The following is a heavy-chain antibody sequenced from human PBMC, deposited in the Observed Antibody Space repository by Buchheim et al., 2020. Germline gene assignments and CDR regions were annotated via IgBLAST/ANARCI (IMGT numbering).Heavy chain of an antibody. Sequence: EVQLLEFGGGLVQPGGSLRLSCAASGFTFSSYAMSWVRQVPGKGLEWVSAIHGNDGSTYYVDSVKGRFTISRDNSKNTLYLQMNSLRAEDTALYYCVKDQNSGDYDFFDYWGQGTL. CDR2: IHGNDGST. D-gene: IGHD4-17*01. V-gene: IGHV3-23*01. CDR3: VKDQNSGDYDFFDY. J-gene: IGHJ4*02. CDR1: GFTFSSYA.